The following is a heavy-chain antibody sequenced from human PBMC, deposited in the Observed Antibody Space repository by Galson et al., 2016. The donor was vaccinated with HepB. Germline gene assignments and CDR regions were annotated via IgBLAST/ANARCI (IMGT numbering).Heavy chain of an antibody. CDR1: GFTFNSYA. CDR2: ISGGGYTT. D-gene: IGHD2-2*01. V-gene: IGHV3-23*01. Sequence: SLRLSCAASGFTFNSYAMTWVRLTPGKGLGWVSTISGGGYTTNYADSVKGRFSITRDNSKDTLFLYMTTLRPEDTAVYYCAKHRRYTSCYYFDSWGQGTLVTVSS. J-gene: IGHJ4*02. CDR3: AKHRRYTSCYYFDS.